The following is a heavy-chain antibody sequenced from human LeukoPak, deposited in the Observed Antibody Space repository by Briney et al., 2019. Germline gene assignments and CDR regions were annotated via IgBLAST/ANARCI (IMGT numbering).Heavy chain of an antibody. Sequence: GGSLRLSCAASGFTFSNYWMTWVRQAPGKGLEWVANIKQDGSEKYYVDSVKGRFTISRDNAKNSLYLQMNSLRAEDTALYYCAREDQPRGTFDYWGQGILATVSS. V-gene: IGHV3-7*05. J-gene: IGHJ4*02. CDR1: GFTFSNYW. CDR2: IKQDGSEK. D-gene: IGHD2-15*01. CDR3: AREDQPRGTFDY.